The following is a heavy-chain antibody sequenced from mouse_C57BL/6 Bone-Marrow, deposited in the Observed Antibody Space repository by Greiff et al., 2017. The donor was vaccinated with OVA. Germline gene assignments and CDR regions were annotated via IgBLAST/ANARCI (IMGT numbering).Heavy chain of an antibody. J-gene: IGHJ3*01. CDR1: GFTFSDYG. CDR3: ARNWAPWLAY. D-gene: IGHD4-1*01. V-gene: IGHV5-17*01. CDR2: ISSGSSTI. Sequence: DVKLQESGGGLVKPGGSLKLSCAASGFTFSDYGMHWVRQAPEKGLEWVAYISSGSSTIYYADTVKGRFTISRDNAKNTLCLHMTSLRAEDTATYYCARNWAPWLAYSGQGTLVTVSA.